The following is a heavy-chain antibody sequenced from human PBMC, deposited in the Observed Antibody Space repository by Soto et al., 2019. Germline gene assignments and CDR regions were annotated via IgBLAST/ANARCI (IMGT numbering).Heavy chain of an antibody. CDR3: ARGDVVVVAATLNWFDP. D-gene: IGHD2-15*01. CDR2: IYYSGST. Sequence: SETLSLTCTVSGGSISSYYWSWIRQPPGKGLEWIGYIYYSGSTYYNPSLKSRVTISVDTSKNQFSLKLSSVTAADTAVYYCARGDVVVVAATLNWFDPWGQGTLVTVSS. V-gene: IGHV4-30-4*01. J-gene: IGHJ5*02. CDR1: GGSISSYY.